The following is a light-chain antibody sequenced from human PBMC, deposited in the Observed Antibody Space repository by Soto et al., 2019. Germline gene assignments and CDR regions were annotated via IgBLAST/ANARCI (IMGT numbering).Light chain of an antibody. Sequence: DIQMTQSPSSLSASVGDRGTITCGASQSISSYLNWYQQKPGKAPKLLIYAASSLQSGVPSRFSGSRSGTDFTLTISSLQPEDFATYYCQQSYSTPFVTFGQGTRLEI. J-gene: IGKJ5*01. CDR3: QQSYSTPFVT. V-gene: IGKV1-39*01. CDR1: QSISSY. CDR2: AAS.